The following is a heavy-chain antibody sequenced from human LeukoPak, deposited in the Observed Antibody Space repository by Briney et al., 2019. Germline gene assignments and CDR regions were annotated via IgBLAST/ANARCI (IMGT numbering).Heavy chain of an antibody. CDR3: ASCAYCSSTSCSCYFDY. CDR2: INHSGST. D-gene: IGHD2-2*01. V-gene: IGHV4-34*01. J-gene: IGHJ4*02. Sequence: SETLSLTCAVHGGSFSGYYWSWIRQPPGKGLEWIGEINHSGSTNYNPSLKSRVTISVDTSKNQFSPKLSSVTAADTAVYYCASCAYCSSTSCSCYFDYWGQGTLVTVSS. CDR1: GGSFSGYY.